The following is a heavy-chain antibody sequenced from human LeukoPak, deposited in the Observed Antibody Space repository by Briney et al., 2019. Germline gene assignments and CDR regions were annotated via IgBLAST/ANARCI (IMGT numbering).Heavy chain of an antibody. CDR3: ARGTVTAPDY. CDR2: IYSDYSGGST. CDR1: GFSASSNY. J-gene: IGHJ4*02. D-gene: IGHD4-17*01. Sequence: GGSLRLSCAASGFSASSNYVTWVRQAPGKGLEWVSLIYSDYSGGSTYYADSVKGRFTISRDNSKDMLYLQMNSLRAEDTAVYSCARGTVTAPDYWGQGTLVTVSS. V-gene: IGHV3-53*01.